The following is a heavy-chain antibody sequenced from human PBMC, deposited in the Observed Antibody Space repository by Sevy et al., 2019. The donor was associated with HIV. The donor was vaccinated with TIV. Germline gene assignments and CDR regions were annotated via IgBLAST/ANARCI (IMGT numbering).Heavy chain of an antibody. CDR3: TAGVGTSDFDY. J-gene: IGHJ4*02. CDR1: GFTFNNAW. D-gene: IGHD1-26*01. Sequence: GGSRRLSCEASGFTFNNAWMSWVRQAPGKGLEWVGRIKSKIDGATRDFAAPVKGRFAISRDDSKNTLYLQMNSLKTEDTAVYYCTAGVGTSDFDYWGRGVLVTVSS. V-gene: IGHV3-15*01. CDR2: IKSKIDGATR.